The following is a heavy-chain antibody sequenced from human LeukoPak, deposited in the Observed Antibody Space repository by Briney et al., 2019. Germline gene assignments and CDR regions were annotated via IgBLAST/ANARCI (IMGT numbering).Heavy chain of an antibody. Sequence: SETLSLTCTVSGGSISSYYWSCIRQPPGNGLEWIGYIYYSRSTNSNPTLKSRVTISVDTSKNQFSLKLSSVTAADTAVYYCAGHHGGYRPLDYWGQGTLVTVSS. CDR2: IYYSRST. D-gene: IGHD4-17*01. J-gene: IGHJ4*02. V-gene: IGHV4-59*08. CDR1: GGSISSYY. CDR3: AGHHGGYRPLDY.